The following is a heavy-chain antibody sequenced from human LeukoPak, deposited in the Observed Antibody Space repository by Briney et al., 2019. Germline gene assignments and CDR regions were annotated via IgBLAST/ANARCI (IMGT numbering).Heavy chain of an antibody. V-gene: IGHV1-69*04. CDR2: IIPILGIA. Sequence: SVKVSCKASGGTFSSYTISWVRRAPGQGLEWMGRIIPILGIANYAQKFQGRVTITADKSTSTAYMELSSLRSEDTAVYYCARDLFDFGPTGKYRGDYFDYWGPGTLVTVSS. CDR3: ARDLFDFGPTGKYRGDYFDY. D-gene: IGHD3-16*02. J-gene: IGHJ4*02. CDR1: GGTFSSYT.